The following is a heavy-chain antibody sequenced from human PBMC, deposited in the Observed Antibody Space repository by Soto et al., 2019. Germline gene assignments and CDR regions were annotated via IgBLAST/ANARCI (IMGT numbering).Heavy chain of an antibody. Sequence: GGSMRLSCAASGFTFSSYSRNWVSKAPGKGLEWVSSISSSSSYIYYADSVKGRFTISRDNAKNSLYLQMNSLRAEDTALYSCAREYDILNWFDPWGQGTLVTVSS. J-gene: IGHJ5*02. CDR2: ISSSSSYI. CDR1: GFTFSSYS. CDR3: AREYDILNWFDP. D-gene: IGHD3-9*01. V-gene: IGHV3-21*01.